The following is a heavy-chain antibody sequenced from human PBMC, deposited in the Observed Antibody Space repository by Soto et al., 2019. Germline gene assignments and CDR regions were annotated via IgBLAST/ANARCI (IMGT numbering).Heavy chain of an antibody. J-gene: IGHJ4*02. CDR1: GYTFTSYA. V-gene: IGHV1-3*01. D-gene: IGHD2-21*01. Sequence: QVQLVQSGAEVKKPGASVKVSCKASGYTFTSYAMHWVRQAPGQRLEWMGWINAGNGNTKCSQQFQGRVNITRDTSASTAYMELSSLRSEDTAVYYCASDFGDPYCGGDCTDYWGQGTLVTVSS. CDR3: ASDFGDPYCGGDCTDY. CDR2: INAGNGNT.